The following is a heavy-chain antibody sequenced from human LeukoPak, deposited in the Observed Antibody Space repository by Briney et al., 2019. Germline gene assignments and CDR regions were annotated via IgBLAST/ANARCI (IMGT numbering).Heavy chain of an antibody. CDR2: INPNSGGT. V-gene: IGHV1-2*02. Sequence: ASVKVSCKTSGYTFTGYYINWVRQAPGQGLEWMGWINPNSGGTKFARKFQGRVTMSRDTSISTAYMELNRLTSDDTAVYYCARETAGEDYWGQGTLVPVSS. J-gene: IGHJ4*02. CDR1: GYTFTGYY. D-gene: IGHD1-14*01. CDR3: ARETAGEDY.